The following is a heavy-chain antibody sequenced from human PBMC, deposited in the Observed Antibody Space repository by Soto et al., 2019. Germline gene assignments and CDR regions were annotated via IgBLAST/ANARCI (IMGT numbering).Heavy chain of an antibody. V-gene: IGHV3-64D*06. Sequence: PGGSLRLSCSASGFTFSNSAMHWVRQAPGRGLEYLAFINSNGRNKFYGDSVEGRFTVSRDNSKNTLYLQMSSLRTDDTARYYCAKDSEPHPYGSGSYPPYWGPGTLVTVSS. D-gene: IGHD3-10*01. CDR1: GFTFSNSA. J-gene: IGHJ4*01. CDR3: AKDSEPHPYGSGSYPPY. CDR2: INSNGRNK.